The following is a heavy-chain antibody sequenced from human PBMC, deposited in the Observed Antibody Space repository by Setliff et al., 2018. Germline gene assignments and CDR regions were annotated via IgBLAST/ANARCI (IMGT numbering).Heavy chain of an antibody. CDR3: TRARDIAPTYYYMDV. J-gene: IGHJ6*03. D-gene: IGHD5-12*01. Sequence: LRLSCAASGFTFNTYSFNWVRQAPGKGLEWVSAISSTSTYIYYADSVKGRFTISRDNSKNSLYLHMNSLRAEDTAVYYCTRARDIAPTYYYMDVWGKGTTVTVSS. V-gene: IGHV3-21*01. CDR2: ISSTSTYI. CDR1: GFTFNTYS.